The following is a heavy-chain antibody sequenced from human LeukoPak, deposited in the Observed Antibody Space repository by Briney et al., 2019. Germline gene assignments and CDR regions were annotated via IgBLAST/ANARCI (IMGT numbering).Heavy chain of an antibody. CDR1: GGSISSGGYY. J-gene: IGHJ6*02. D-gene: IGHD2-8*01. CDR2: IYYSGST. Sequence: SETLSLTCTVSGGSISSGGYYWSGIRQHPGKGLEWIGYIYYSGSTYYNPSLKSRVTISVDTSKNQFSLKLSSVTAADTAVYYCASQVWHYYYGMDVWGQGTTVTVSS. CDR3: ASQVWHYYYGMDV. V-gene: IGHV4-31*03.